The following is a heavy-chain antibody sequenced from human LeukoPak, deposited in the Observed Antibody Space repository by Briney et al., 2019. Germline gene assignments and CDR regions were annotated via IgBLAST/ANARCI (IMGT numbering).Heavy chain of an antibody. CDR2: TYYRSKWYN. CDR1: GDSVSSNSAA. CDR3: GREYRCMVAGADYYYYYMDV. D-gene: IGHD6-19*01. J-gene: IGHJ6*03. V-gene: IGHV6-1*01. Sequence: SQTLSLTCAISGDSVSSNSAAWNWIRQSPSRGLEWLGRTYYRSKWYNDYAVSVKSRITINPDTSKNQFSLQLNSVTPEDTAVYYCGREYRCMVAGADYYYYYMDVWGKGTTVTISS.